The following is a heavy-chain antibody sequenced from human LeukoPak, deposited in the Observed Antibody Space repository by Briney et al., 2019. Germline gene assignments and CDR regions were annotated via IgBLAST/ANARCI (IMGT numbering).Heavy chain of an antibody. J-gene: IGHJ4*02. Sequence: ASVKVSCKVSGYTFTDYYMHWVRQAPGQGLEWMGWINPNSGGTNYAQKFQGRVTMTRDTSISTAYMELSRLTSDDTAIYYCARDPSPTRLDYWGQGTLVTVSS. V-gene: IGHV1-2*02. CDR3: ARDPSPTRLDY. D-gene: IGHD2-15*01. CDR2: INPNSGGT. CDR1: GYTFTDYY.